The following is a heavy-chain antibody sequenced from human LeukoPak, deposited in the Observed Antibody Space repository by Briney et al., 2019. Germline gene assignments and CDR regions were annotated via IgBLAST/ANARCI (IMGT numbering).Heavy chain of an antibody. D-gene: IGHD1-26*01. V-gene: IGHV3-23*01. CDR1: GFTFSDYA. Sequence: PGGSLRLSCVACGFTFSDYAMSLVRQAPGKGLEWVSVISGSADNTYYADSVKGRFAISRDNSKNTLYLQLGTLRADDTAVYYCAKRTPYTGSSQSFDYWGQGTLVTVSS. CDR3: AKRTPYTGSSQSFDY. CDR2: ISGSADNT. J-gene: IGHJ4*02.